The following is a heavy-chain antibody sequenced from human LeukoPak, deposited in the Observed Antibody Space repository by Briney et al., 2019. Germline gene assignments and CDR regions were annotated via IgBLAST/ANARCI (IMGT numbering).Heavy chain of an antibody. CDR3: ARVGDYLDY. Sequence: KTSETLSLTCTVSGYSISSGYYWGWIRQPPGKGLEWIGSIYHSGSTYYNPSLKSRVTISVDTSKNQLSLKLSSVTAADTAVYYCARVGDYLDYWGQGTLVTVSS. CDR2: IYHSGST. D-gene: IGHD3-10*01. J-gene: IGHJ4*02. V-gene: IGHV4-38-2*02. CDR1: GYSISSGYY.